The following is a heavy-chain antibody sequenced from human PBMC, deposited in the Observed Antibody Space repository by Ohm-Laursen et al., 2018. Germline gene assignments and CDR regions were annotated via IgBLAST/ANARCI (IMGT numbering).Heavy chain of an antibody. CDR3: TKGLSGGTGHGNWFDP. J-gene: IGHJ5*02. Sequence: RSLRLSCAASGFTFSSYGMHWVRQAPGKGLEWVAVIWYDGSNKYYADSVKGRFTISRDNSKNTLYLQMSSLRVEDTAVYYCTKGLSGGTGHGNWFDPWGQGTLVIVSS. CDR1: GFTFSSYG. D-gene: IGHD3-10*01. CDR2: IWYDGSNK. V-gene: IGHV3-33*06.